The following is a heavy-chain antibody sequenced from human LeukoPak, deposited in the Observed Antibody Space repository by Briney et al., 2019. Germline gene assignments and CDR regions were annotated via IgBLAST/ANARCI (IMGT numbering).Heavy chain of an antibody. CDR1: GFTLSTGGVG. V-gene: IGHV2-5*02. CDR2: IYWDDDK. J-gene: IGHJ4*02. D-gene: IGHD3-10*01. CDR3: AHIRTGSLYNPLDH. Sequence: SGPTLVKPTQTLTLTCTFSGFTLSTGGVGVGWIRQPPGKALEWLALIYWDDDKRYSPSLKSRLTITKDTSKNQVVLTMTNVDPLDTATYYCAHIRTGSLYNPLDHWGQGTLVTVSS.